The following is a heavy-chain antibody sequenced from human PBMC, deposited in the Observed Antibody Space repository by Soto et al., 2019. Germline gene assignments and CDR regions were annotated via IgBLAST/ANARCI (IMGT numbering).Heavy chain of an antibody. D-gene: IGHD1-26*01. CDR1: GFTFSSYS. CDR2: ISSSSSYI. V-gene: IGHV3-21*01. Sequence: EVQLVESGGGLVKPGGSLRLSCAASGFTFSSYSMNWVRQAPGKGLEWVSSISSSSSYIYYADSVKGRFTISRDNAQNSLYLQMNSLRAEDTAVYYCARDLRMWELLKVWFDPWGQGTLVTVSS. CDR3: ARDLRMWELLKVWFDP. J-gene: IGHJ5*02.